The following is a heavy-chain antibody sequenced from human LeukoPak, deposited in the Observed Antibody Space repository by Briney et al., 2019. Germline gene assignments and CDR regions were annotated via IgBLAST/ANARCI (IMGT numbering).Heavy chain of an antibody. CDR2: ISGSGGST. J-gene: IGHJ3*02. CDR3: AKALYSSSAFDAFDI. CDR1: GFTFSSYS. V-gene: IGHV3-23*01. D-gene: IGHD6-6*01. Sequence: GGSLRLSCAASGFTFSSYSMNWVRQAPGKGLEWVSAISGSGGSTYYADSVKGRFTISRDNSKNTLYLQMNSLRAEDTAVYYCAKALYSSSAFDAFDIWGQGTMVTVSS.